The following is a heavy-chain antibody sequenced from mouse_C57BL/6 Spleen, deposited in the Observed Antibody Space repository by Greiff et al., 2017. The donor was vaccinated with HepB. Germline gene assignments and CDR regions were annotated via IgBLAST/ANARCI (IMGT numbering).Heavy chain of an antibody. D-gene: IGHD1-1*01. CDR2: IHPNSGST. CDR3: ARGDYYYGSRRYFDV. V-gene: IGHV1-64*01. J-gene: IGHJ1*03. Sequence: VQLQQPGAELVKPGASVKLSCKASGYTFTSYWMHWVKQRPGQGLEWIGMIHPNSGSTNYNEKFKSKATLTVDKSSSTAYMQLSSLTSEDSAVYYCARGDYYYGSRRYFDVWGTATTVTVSS. CDR1: GYTFTSYW.